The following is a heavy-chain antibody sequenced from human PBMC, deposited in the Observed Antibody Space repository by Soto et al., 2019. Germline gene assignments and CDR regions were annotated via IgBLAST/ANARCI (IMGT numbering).Heavy chain of an antibody. CDR3: AKSSARLVGTSSTSCRFDY. V-gene: IGHV3-23*01. D-gene: IGHD2-2*01. Sequence: GGSLRLSCAASGFTFSSYAMSWVRQAPGKGLEWVSAISGSGGSTYYADSVKGRFTISRDNSKNTLYLQMNSLRAEDTAVYYCAKSSARLVGTSSTSCRFDYWGQGTLVTVSS. CDR2: ISGSGGST. J-gene: IGHJ4*02. CDR1: GFTFSSYA.